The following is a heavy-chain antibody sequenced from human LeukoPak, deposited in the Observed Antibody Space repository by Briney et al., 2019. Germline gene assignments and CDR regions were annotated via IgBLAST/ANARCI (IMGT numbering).Heavy chain of an antibody. CDR2: IIPIFGTA. V-gene: IGHV1-69*13. Sequence: ASVKVSCKASGGTFSSYAISWVRQAPGQGLEWMGGIIPIFGTANYAQKFQGRVTITVDESTSTAYMELSSLRSEDTAVYYCARGGLLSPSLYYYYGMDVWGQGTTVTVSS. J-gene: IGHJ6*02. CDR1: GGTFSSYA. D-gene: IGHD3-10*01. CDR3: ARGGLLSPSLYYYYGMDV.